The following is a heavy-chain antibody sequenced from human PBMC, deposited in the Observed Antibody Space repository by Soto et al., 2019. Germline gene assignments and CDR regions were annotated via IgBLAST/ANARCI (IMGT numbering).Heavy chain of an antibody. D-gene: IGHD4-17*01. J-gene: IGHJ4*02. CDR2: IKQDGSEK. Sequence: EVRLVESGGGLVQPGGSLRLSCAASGFTFSSYWMSWVRQAPGKGLEWVANIKQDGSEKYYVDSVKGRFTISRDNAKNSLYLQMNSLRAEDTAVYYCARDRLYYGDSPDFDYWGQGTLVTVSS. V-gene: IGHV3-7*01. CDR1: GFTFSSYW. CDR3: ARDRLYYGDSPDFDY.